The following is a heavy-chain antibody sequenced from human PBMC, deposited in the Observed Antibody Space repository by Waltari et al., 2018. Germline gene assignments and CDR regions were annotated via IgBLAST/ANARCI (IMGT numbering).Heavy chain of an antibody. V-gene: IGHV3-9*01. Sequence: EVQLVESGGGLVQPGRSLRLSCAASGFTFDDYAMHWVRQAPGKGLGWGSGSSWNSGSIGYADSVKGRFTSSRDNAKNSLYLQMNSLRAEDTALYYCAKVYYGMDVWGQGTTVTVSS. J-gene: IGHJ6*02. CDR1: GFTFDDYA. CDR3: AKVYYGMDV. CDR2: SSWNSGSI.